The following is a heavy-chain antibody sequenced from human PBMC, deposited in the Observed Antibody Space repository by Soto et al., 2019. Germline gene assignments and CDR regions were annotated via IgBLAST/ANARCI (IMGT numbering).Heavy chain of an antibody. CDR2: ISYDGSNK. V-gene: IGHV3-30*18. Sequence: GGSLRLSCAASGFTFSSYAMSWVRQAPGKGLEWVAVISYDGSNKYYADSVKGRFTISRDNSKNTLYLQMNSLRAEDTAVYYCANLYGMDVWGQGTTVTVSS. CDR1: GFTFSSYA. J-gene: IGHJ6*02. CDR3: ANLYGMDV.